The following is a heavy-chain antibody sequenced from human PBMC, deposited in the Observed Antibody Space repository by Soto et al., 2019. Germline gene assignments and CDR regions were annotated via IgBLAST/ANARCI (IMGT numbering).Heavy chain of an antibody. J-gene: IGHJ6*01. CDR1: VFTFRDYA. CDR2: MRAKAFGGTT. Sequence: PGGSLRLSCKGSVFTFRDYAISWVRQAPGKGLQWVGFMRAKAFGGTTEYATFVKGRFTISRDDSKSVAYLQMNSLETEDTAVYYCTREGAYTSPPYYYFYAMDVWGQGTRVTVSS. CDR3: TREGAYTSPPYYYFYAMDV. V-gene: IGHV3-49*04. D-gene: IGHD2-2*01.